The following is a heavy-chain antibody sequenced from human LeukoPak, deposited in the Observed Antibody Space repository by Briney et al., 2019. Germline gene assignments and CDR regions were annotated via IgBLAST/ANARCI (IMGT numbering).Heavy chain of an antibody. J-gene: IGHJ4*02. D-gene: IGHD2-15*01. CDR3: ARHKMGSGRGYYFDY. CDR2: IYYSGST. V-gene: IGHV4-39*01. Sequence: SEXLSLTXXVSGGSISSSSYYWGWIRQPPGKGLEWIGSIYYSGSTYYNPSLKSRVTISVDTSKNQFSLKLSSVTAADTAVYYCARHKMGSGRGYYFDYWGQGTLVTVSS. CDR1: GGSISSSSYY.